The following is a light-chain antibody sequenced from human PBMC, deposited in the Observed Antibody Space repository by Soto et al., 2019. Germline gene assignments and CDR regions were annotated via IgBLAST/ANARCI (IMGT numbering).Light chain of an antibody. CDR2: DDT. CDR3: QVRDSNNDHMV. J-gene: IGLJ3*02. V-gene: IGLV3-21*02. Sequence: SYELTQPPSVSVAPGQTARITCGGNNIGSKSVHWHQQRPGQAPLVVIYDDTDRPSGIPERFSGANSENTATLTITRVEAEDEADYYCQVRDSNNDHMVFGGGTKLTVL. CDR1: NIGSKS.